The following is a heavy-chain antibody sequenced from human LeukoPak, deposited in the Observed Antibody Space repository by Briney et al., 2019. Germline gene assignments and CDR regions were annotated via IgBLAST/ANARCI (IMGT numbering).Heavy chain of an antibody. D-gene: IGHD6-19*01. CDR2: ISGSGGST. CDR3: AKDLASYSSGWSY. CDR1: GFTFDDYG. J-gene: IGHJ4*02. V-gene: IGHV3-23*01. Sequence: PGGSLRLSCAASGFTFDDYGMSWVRQAPGKGLEWVSAISGSGGSTYYADSVKGRFTISRDNSKNTLYLQMNSLRAEDTAVYYCAKDLASYSSGWSYWGQGTLVTVSS.